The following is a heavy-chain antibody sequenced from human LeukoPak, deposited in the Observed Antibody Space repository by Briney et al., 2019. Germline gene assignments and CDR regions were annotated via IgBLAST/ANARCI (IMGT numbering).Heavy chain of an antibody. CDR2: IKQDGSEK. CDR3: ARKQYCSSTSCYIAEYFQH. D-gene: IGHD2-2*02. V-gene: IGHV3-7*03. CDR1: GFTFSSYW. Sequence: GGSLRLSCAASGFTFSSYWMSWVRQAPGKGLEWVAHIKQDGSEKYYVDSVKGRFTISRDNAKNSLYLQMNSLRAEDTAVYYCARKQYCSSTSCYIAEYFQHWGQGTLVTVSS. J-gene: IGHJ1*01.